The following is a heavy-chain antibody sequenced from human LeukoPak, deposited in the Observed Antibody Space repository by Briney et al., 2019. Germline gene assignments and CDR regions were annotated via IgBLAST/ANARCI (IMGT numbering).Heavy chain of an antibody. CDR1: GGSISSSSYY. CDR3: ARVAYTVTDYFDC. D-gene: IGHD4-17*01. V-gene: IGHV4-39*01. CDR2: IYYSGST. J-gene: IGHJ4*02. Sequence: SETLSLTCTVSGGSISSSSYYWGWIRQPPGKGLEWIGSIYYSGSTYYNPSLKSRVTISVDTSKNQFSLKLSSVTAADTAVYYCARVAYTVTDYFDCWGQGTLVTVSS.